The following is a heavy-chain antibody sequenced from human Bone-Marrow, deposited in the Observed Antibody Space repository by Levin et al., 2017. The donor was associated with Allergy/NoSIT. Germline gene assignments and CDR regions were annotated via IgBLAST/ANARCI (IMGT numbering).Heavy chain of an antibody. Sequence: TGGSLRLSCAVSGFTAKNNYMTWVRQAPGKGLEWVAVIFGGGATYYADSVKGRFTISRDSSENTLYLQMNSLRAEDTAVYYCAVTDCSSVRCYPWGDYYYGVDVWGQGTTVTVSS. J-gene: IGHJ6*02. CDR3: AVTDCSSVRCYPWGDYYYGVDV. D-gene: IGHD2-2*01. CDR1: GFTAKNNY. V-gene: IGHV3-53*01. CDR2: IFGGGAT.